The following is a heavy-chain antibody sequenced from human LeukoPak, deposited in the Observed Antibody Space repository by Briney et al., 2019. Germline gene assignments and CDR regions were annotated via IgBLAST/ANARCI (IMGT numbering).Heavy chain of an antibody. CDR3: ARDRDSSSHYFDY. CDR1: GFTFRSHG. D-gene: IGHD6-6*01. V-gene: IGHV3-33*05. J-gene: IGHJ4*02. CDR2: ILYDGSDS. Sequence: PGGSLRLSCAASGFTFRSHGMHWVRQAPGKGLEWVGVILYDGSDSYYTDSVKGRFTPSRDNSKNTLYLQMNSLRAEDTAVYFCARDRDSSSHYFDYWGQGALVTVSS.